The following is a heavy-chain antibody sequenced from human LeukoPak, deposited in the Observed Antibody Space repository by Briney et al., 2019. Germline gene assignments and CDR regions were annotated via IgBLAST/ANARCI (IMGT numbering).Heavy chain of an antibody. CDR1: GFTVSSNY. CDR3: ARDNFAYCGSDCYYFGY. CDR2: IYSGGST. V-gene: IGHV3-66*01. Sequence: GGSLRLSCAASGFTVSSNYMSWVRQAPGKGLEWVSVIYSGGSTYYADSVKGRFTISRDNSKKTLYLQMNSLRAEDTAVYYCARDNFAYCGSDCYYFGYWGQGTLVTVSS. J-gene: IGHJ4*02. D-gene: IGHD2-21*02.